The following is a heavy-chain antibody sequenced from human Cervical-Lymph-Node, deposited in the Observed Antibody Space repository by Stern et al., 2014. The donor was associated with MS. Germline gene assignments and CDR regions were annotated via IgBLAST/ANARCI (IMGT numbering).Heavy chain of an antibody. Sequence: VQLQQSGAEVKKPGESLTISCKGFGYSFNIYWIAWVRQRPGKGLEWMGIIYPDDSDTGYSPSFQSQVTFSVDKSISTAYLQWSSLKPSDTATYFCARRGMDVWGQGTSVTVSS. J-gene: IGHJ6*02. CDR3: ARRGMDV. V-gene: IGHV5-51*01. CDR1: GYSFNIYW. CDR2: IYPDDSDT.